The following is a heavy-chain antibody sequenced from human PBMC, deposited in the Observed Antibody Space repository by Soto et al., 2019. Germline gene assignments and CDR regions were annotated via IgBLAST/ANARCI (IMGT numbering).Heavy chain of an antibody. V-gene: IGHV5-10-1*01. Sequence: GESLKISCKGSGYSFTSYWISWVRQMPGKGLEWMGRIDPSDSYTNYSPSFQGHVTISADKSISTAYLQWSSLKASDTAMYYRAREGYYYDSSGYYGYYYYGMDVWGQGTTVTVSS. CDR1: GYSFTSYW. CDR3: AREGYYYDSSGYYGYYYYGMDV. J-gene: IGHJ6*02. CDR2: IDPSDSYT. D-gene: IGHD3-22*01.